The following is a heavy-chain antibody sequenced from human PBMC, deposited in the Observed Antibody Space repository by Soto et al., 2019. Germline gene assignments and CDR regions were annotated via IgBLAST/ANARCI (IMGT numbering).Heavy chain of an antibody. J-gene: IGHJ6*02. D-gene: IGHD3-10*01. CDR1: GFTFISYA. CDR2: ISFDGSTE. V-gene: IGHV3-30-3*01. Sequence: QVQLVESGGGVVQPGRSLRLSCAASGFTFISYAMHWVRQAPGKGLEWVAVISFDGSTEYYADSVNGRFTISRDNSKKQVYLQMNSLRSEDTAVYYCARSRHGSGSYTHFYYGLDVWGQGTTVTVSS. CDR3: ARSRHGSGSYTHFYYGLDV.